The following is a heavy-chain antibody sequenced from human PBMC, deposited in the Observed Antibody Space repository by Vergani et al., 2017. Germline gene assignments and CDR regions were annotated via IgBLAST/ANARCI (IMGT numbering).Heavy chain of an antibody. D-gene: IGHD1-1*01. J-gene: IGHJ1*01. Sequence: QVHLVESGGGVVQPGRSLRLSCVVSGFTSSYYGMHWVRQAPGKWLEWVAVISYDGTQKYYADSVKGRFTISRDNSKSTLHLQMNSLRTEDTAVYYCATKSCGTPGCQIGYFREWGQGTLVTVSS. V-gene: IGHV3-30*03. CDR1: GFTSSYYG. CDR2: ISYDGTQK. CDR3: ATKSCGTPGCQIGYFRE.